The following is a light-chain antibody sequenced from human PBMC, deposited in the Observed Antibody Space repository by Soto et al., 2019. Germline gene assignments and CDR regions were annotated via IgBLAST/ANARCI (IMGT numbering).Light chain of an antibody. J-gene: IGKJ1*01. CDR3: QQYYSYHRT. Sequence: AIRMTQSPSSFSASTGDRVTITCRASQGISSYLAWYQQKPGKAPKLLIYAASTLQSGVPSRFSGSGSGTDFTLTISCLQSEDFETYYCQQYYSYHRTFGQGTKVEIX. CDR1: QGISSY. V-gene: IGKV1-8*01. CDR2: AAS.